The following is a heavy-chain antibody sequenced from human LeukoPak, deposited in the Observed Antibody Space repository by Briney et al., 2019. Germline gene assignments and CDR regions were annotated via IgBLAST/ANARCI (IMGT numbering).Heavy chain of an antibody. V-gene: IGHV1-46*01. Sequence: ASVKVSCKASGYTFTSYYMQWVRQAPGQGLEWMGIIKPSGGSTSYAQKFQGRVTMTRDTSTSTVYMELSSLRSEDTAVYYCARMEHCSSTSCYGMDVWGQGTTVTVSS. J-gene: IGHJ6*02. D-gene: IGHD2-2*01. CDR2: IKPSGGST. CDR1: GYTFTSYY. CDR3: ARMEHCSSTSCYGMDV.